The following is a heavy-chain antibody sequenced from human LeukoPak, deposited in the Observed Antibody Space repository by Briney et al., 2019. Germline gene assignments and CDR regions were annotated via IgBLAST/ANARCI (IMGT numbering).Heavy chain of an antibody. J-gene: IGHJ6*03. CDR3: ARDKYSSGWYTGYMDV. CDR2: IYSSGST. V-gene: IGHV4-61*02. CDR1: GDSIRGGTDY. Sequence: PSETLSLTCTVSGDSIRGGTDYWGWIRQPAGKGLEWIVRIYSSGSTNYNPSLKSHFTISLNTAKNPFSLKLTSVTAAHTPVYYSARDKYSSGWYTGYMDVWGKGTTVTISS. D-gene: IGHD6-19*01.